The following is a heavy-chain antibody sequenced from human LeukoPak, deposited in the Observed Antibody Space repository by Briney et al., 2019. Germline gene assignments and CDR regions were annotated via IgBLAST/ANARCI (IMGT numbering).Heavy chain of an antibody. CDR1: GYSFTNYW. Sequence: GESLKISLKGSGYSFTNYWISWVRQMPGKGLEWMGRIDPSDSYASYSPSFQGHVTISAYRPISTVYLQWSILKASDTAIYYCWRRGNCSTPGCYPPEFDSWGQGTLVTVSS. CDR2: IDPSDSYA. D-gene: IGHD2-2*01. CDR3: WRRGNCSTPGCYPPEFDS. J-gene: IGHJ4*02. V-gene: IGHV5-10-1*01.